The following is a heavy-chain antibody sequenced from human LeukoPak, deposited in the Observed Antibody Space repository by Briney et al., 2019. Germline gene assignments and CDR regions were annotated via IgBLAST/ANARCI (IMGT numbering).Heavy chain of an antibody. Sequence: SETLSLTCTVSGGSISSYYWSWIRQPPGKGLEWIGYIYTSGSTNYNHSLKSRVTMSVDTSKNKFSLQMSSLTAEDTAVYYCARVVGATRFDYWGQGTLVTVSS. D-gene: IGHD1-26*01. J-gene: IGHJ4*02. CDR3: ARVVGATRFDY. CDR2: IYTSGST. CDR1: GGSISSYY. V-gene: IGHV4-4*08.